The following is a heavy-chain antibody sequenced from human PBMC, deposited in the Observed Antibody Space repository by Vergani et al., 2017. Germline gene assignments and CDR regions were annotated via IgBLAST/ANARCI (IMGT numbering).Heavy chain of an antibody. V-gene: IGHV1-58*01. CDR3: AADIQRRYYYMDV. D-gene: IGHD2-2*03. CDR2: IVVGSGNT. CDR1: GFTFTSSA. J-gene: IGHJ6*03. Sequence: QMQLVQSGPEVKKPGTSVKVSCKASGFTFTSSAVQWVRQARGQRLEWIGWIVVGSGNTNYAQKFQERVTITRDMSTSTAFMELSSLRSEDTAVYYCAADIQRRYYYMDVWGKGTTVTVSS.